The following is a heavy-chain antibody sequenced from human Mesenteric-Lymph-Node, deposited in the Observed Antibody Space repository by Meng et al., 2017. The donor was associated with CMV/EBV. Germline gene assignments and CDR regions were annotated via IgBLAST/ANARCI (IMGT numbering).Heavy chain of an antibody. J-gene: IGHJ4*02. CDR3: ASPTHGGNFDY. D-gene: IGHD2-15*01. CDR2: ISAYNGNT. CDR1: GYTFTSYG. Sequence: ASVKVSCKASGYTFTSYGISWVRQAPGQGLEWMGWISAYNGNTNYAQKLQSRVTMTTDTSTSTAYMELRSLRSDDTAVYYCASPTHGGNFDYWGQGSLVTVSS. V-gene: IGHV1-18*01.